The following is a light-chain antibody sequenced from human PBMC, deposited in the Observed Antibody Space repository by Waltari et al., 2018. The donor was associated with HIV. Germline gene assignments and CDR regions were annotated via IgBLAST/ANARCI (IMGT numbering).Light chain of an antibody. Sequence: QSVLTQPPSASGTPGQRVTISCSGSSSNIGSNTVNWYQQLPGTAPKLLIYSTNQRPSGFPDVFSGSKSGSSASRAISGLQSEDEADYYCAAWDGSLNGRVVFGGGTKLTVL. CDR1: SSNIGSNT. J-gene: IGLJ2*01. CDR3: AAWDGSLNGRVV. V-gene: IGLV1-44*01. CDR2: STN.